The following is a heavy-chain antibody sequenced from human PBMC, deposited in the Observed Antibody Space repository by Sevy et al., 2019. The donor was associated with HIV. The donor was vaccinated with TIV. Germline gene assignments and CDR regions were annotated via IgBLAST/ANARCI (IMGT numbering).Heavy chain of an antibody. Sequence: ASVKVSCKASGGTFSSYAISWVRQAPGQGLEWMGGIIPIFGTANYAQKFQGRVTITADESTSTAYMEVSSLRSEDTAVNYCARGGYSSGWFQHYYYYYGMDVWGQGTTVTVSS. CDR2: IIPIFGTA. CDR1: GGTFSSYA. V-gene: IGHV1-69*13. J-gene: IGHJ6*02. D-gene: IGHD6-19*01. CDR3: ARGGYSSGWFQHYYYYYGMDV.